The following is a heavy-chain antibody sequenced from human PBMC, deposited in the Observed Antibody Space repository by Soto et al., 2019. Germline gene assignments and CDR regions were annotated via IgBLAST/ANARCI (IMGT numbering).Heavy chain of an antibody. V-gene: IGHV3-48*03. CDR1: GFTFSSYE. CDR3: ARERTDYSSWYYFDY. CDR2: ISSSGSTI. D-gene: IGHD6-13*01. Sequence: GGSLRLSCAASGFTFSSYEMNWVRQAPGKGLEWVSYISSSGSTIYYADSVKGRFTISRDNAKNSLYLQMNSLSAEDTAVYYCARERTDYSSWYYFDYWGQGTLVTVSS. J-gene: IGHJ4*02.